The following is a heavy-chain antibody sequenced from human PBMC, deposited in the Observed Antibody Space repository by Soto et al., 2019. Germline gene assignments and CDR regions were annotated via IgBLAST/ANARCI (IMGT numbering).Heavy chain of an antibody. CDR3: ARENLRYFDWLSWFDP. J-gene: IGHJ5*02. CDR1: GFTFSSYW. CDR2: IKQDGSEK. V-gene: IGHV3-7*04. Sequence: GGSLRLSCAASGFTFSSYWMSWVRQAPGKGLEWVANIKQDGSEKYYVDSVKGRFTISRDNAKNSLYLQMNSLRAEDTAVYYCARENLRYFDWLSWFDPWGQGTLVTVSS. D-gene: IGHD3-9*01.